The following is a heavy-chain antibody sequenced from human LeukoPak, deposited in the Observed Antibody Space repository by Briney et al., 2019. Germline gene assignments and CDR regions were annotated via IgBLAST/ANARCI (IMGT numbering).Heavy chain of an antibody. D-gene: IGHD3-9*01. J-gene: IGHJ4*02. CDR3: AKAPGLRYFDF. CDR1: GFTFSSYA. Sequence: GGSLRLSCAASGFTFSSYAMSWVRQAPGKGLERVSAISGSGGSTYSADSVKGRFTISRDNSKNTLYLQMNSLRAEDTAVYYCAKAPGLRYFDFWGQGTLVTVSS. CDR2: ISGSGGST. V-gene: IGHV3-23*01.